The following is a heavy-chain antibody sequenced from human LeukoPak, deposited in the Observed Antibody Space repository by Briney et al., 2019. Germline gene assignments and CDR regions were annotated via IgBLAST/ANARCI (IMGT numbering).Heavy chain of an antibody. Sequence: ASVKVSCKASGYTFTSYAMNWVRQAPGQGLEWMGWINTNTLNPTYAQGFTGQFVFSLDTSVSTAYLQISSLKAEDTAVYYCARGKSGLVTANDYWGQGTLVTVSS. D-gene: IGHD3/OR15-3a*01. V-gene: IGHV7-4-1*02. CDR1: GYTFTSYA. J-gene: IGHJ4*02. CDR3: ARGKSGLVTANDY. CDR2: INTNTLNP.